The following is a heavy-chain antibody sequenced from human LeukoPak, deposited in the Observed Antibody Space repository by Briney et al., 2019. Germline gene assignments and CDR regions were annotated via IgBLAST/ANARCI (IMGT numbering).Heavy chain of an antibody. D-gene: IGHD3-10*01. CDR3: TREGAYDSGTYGAGDY. CDR1: GFNFSNYW. V-gene: IGHV3-74*01. J-gene: IGHJ4*02. CDR2: LNTGGNST. Sequence: GGSLRLSCTASGFNFSNYWMHWVRQAPGKGLVWVSRLNTGGNSTIYAGSVKGRFIISRDNAKSTLYLQMNSLRADDTGVYYCTREGAYDSGTYGAGDYWGQGTLVTVSS.